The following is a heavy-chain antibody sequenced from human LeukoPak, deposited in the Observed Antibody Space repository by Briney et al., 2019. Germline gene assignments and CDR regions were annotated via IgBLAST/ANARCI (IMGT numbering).Heavy chain of an antibody. Sequence: SGGPLRLSCVVSGFTVTSNYMSWVRQAPGKGLEWVSVIYSGGTTNYADSVKGRFTVYRDNSKNTLYLQMNSLRAEDTAVYYCASKLTSGCWGQGTLVTVSS. CDR1: GFTVTSNY. CDR2: IYSGGTT. CDR3: ASKLTSGC. J-gene: IGHJ4*02. V-gene: IGHV3-66*01. D-gene: IGHD4-17*01.